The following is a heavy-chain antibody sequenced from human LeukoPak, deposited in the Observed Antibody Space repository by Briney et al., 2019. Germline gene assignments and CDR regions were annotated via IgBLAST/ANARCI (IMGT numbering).Heavy chain of an antibody. CDR2: TYYRSKWYN. CDR1: GDSVSSNSGT. J-gene: IGHJ6*02. CDR3: AGCREDAVGNYYYGMDV. D-gene: IGHD2-8*01. Sequence: SQTLSLTCAISGDSVSSNSGTWNWIRQSPSRGLEWLGRTYYRSKWYNDYAVSVKSRITINPDTSKNQFSLQLSSVTPEDTAVYYCAGCREDAVGNYYYGMDVWGQGTTVTVSS. V-gene: IGHV6-1*01.